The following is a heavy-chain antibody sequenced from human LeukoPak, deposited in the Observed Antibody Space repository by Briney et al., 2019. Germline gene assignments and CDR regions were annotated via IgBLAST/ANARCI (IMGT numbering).Heavy chain of an antibody. CDR3: ARDKLVIGYYYYGMDV. V-gene: IGHV3-11*01. D-gene: IGHD6-13*01. J-gene: IGHJ6*02. Sequence: GGSLRLSCAASGFTFSDYYMSWIRQAPGKGLEWVSYISSSGSTIYYADSVKGRFTISRDNAKDSLYLQMNSLRAEDTAVYYCARDKLVIGYYYYGMDVWGQGTTVTVSS. CDR1: GFTFSDYY. CDR2: ISSSGSTI.